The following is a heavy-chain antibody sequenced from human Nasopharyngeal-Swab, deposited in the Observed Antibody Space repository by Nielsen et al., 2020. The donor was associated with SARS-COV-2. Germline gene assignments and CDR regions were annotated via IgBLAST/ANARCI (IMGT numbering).Heavy chain of an antibody. V-gene: IGHV1-69*05. CDR2: IIPIFGTA. Sequence: SVKVSCKASGGTFSSYAISWVRQAPGQGLEWMGGIIPIFGTANYAQKLQGRVTMTTDTSTSTAYMELRSLRSDDTAVYYCARWGGSGQWLDYWGQGTLVTVSS. J-gene: IGHJ4*02. D-gene: IGHD6-19*01. CDR3: ARWGGSGQWLDY. CDR1: GGTFSSYA.